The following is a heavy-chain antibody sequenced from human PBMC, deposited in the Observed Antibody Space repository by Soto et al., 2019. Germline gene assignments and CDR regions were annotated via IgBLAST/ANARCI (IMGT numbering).Heavy chain of an antibody. D-gene: IGHD3-10*01. J-gene: IGHJ5*02. CDR1: GGSISSYY. CDR2: IYYSGST. Sequence: SETLSLTCTVSGGSISSYYWSWIRQPPGKGLEWIGYIYYSGSTNYNPSLKSRVTISVDTSKNQFSLKLSSVTAADTAVYYCARAPTYCYGSGSYYNWFDPWGQGTLVTVSS. V-gene: IGHV4-59*01. CDR3: ARAPTYCYGSGSYYNWFDP.